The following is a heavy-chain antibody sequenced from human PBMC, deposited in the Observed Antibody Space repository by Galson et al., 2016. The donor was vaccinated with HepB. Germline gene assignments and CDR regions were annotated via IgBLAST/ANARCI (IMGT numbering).Heavy chain of an antibody. Sequence: SLRLSCAASGFTFSTYAMSWVRQSPGKGLEWVSTFRENGGSTYYADSVKGRFTISRDNSKNTLFLQMNSLRDEDTAMYYCARGQGSYWGRGTLVTVSS. J-gene: IGHJ4*02. CDR1: GFTFSTYA. CDR2: FRENGGST. V-gene: IGHV3-23*01. CDR3: ARGQGSY. D-gene: IGHD6-19*01.